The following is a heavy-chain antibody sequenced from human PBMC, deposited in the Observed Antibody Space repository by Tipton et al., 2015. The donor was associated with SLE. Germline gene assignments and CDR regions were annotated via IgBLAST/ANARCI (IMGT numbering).Heavy chain of an antibody. V-gene: IGHV3-23*01. CDR3: ARDVQPWYFDL. J-gene: IGHJ2*01. CDR1: GFIFSPYA. CDR2: ISGRDGST. Sequence: LRLSCAASGFIFSPYAMSWVRQAPGKGLEWVSAISGRDGSTYYADSVKGRSTISRDNSKNTLYLQMNSLRAEDTAVYYCARDVQPWYFDLWGRGTLVTVSS. D-gene: IGHD2-2*01.